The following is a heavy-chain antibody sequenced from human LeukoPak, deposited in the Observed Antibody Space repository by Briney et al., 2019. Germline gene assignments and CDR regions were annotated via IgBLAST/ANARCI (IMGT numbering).Heavy chain of an antibody. Sequence: NSSQTLSLTCTVSGGSISSASYYWSWIRQPAGKGLEWIGRIYTSGSTNYNPSLKSRVTISVDTSKNQFSLKLSSVTAADTAVYYCAREVNNYYYVDVWGKGTTVTMSS. J-gene: IGHJ6*03. D-gene: IGHD4-23*01. CDR3: AREVNNYYYVDV. CDR2: IYTSGST. CDR1: GGSISSASYY. V-gene: IGHV4-61*02.